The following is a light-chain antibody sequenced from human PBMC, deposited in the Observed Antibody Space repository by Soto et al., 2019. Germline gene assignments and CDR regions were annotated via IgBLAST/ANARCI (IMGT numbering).Light chain of an antibody. CDR2: DAS. CDR1: QDISNY. V-gene: IGKV1-33*01. CDR3: QQYDNLPRT. J-gene: IGKJ3*01. Sequence: DIQMTQSPPSLSASVGDRVTITCQASQDISNYLNWYQHSPGKAPKLLIYDASNLEAGVPSRFSGSGSGPDFTFAISSLQPEDIATYYCQQYDNLPRTFGPGTKVDIK.